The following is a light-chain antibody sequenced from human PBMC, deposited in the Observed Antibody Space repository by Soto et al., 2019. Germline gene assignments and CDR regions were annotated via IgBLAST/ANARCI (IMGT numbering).Light chain of an antibody. CDR2: EGS. V-gene: IGLV2-23*01. CDR3: CSYAGSSTVL. Sequence: QSALTQPASVSGSPGQSITISCTGTSSDVGSYNLVSWYQQHPGKAPKLMIYEGSKRPSGVSNRFSGSKSGNTASLTISGLQAEDEADYYCCSYAGSSTVLLGGRTKLTVL. CDR1: SSDVGSYNL. J-gene: IGLJ2*01.